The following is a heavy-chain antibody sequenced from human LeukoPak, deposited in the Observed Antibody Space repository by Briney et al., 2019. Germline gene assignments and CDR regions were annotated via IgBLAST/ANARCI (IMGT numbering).Heavy chain of an antibody. Sequence: GGSLRLSWAASGFTFSSYSMNWVRQATGKGLEWLSSISSSNFYIYYADSIKGRFTISRDDAKNSLYLQMNSLRAEDTAVYYCARVLDGYNLSPCDYWGQGTLVTVSS. D-gene: IGHD5-24*01. J-gene: IGHJ4*02. CDR2: ISSSNFYI. V-gene: IGHV3-21*01. CDR3: ARVLDGYNLSPCDY. CDR1: GFTFSSYS.